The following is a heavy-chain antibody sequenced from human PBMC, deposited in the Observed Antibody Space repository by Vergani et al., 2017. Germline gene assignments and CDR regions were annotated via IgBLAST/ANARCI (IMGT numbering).Heavy chain of an antibody. V-gene: IGHV3-11*01. CDR2: ISSSGSTI. D-gene: IGHD3-3*01. Sequence: QVQLVESGGGLVKPGGSLRLSCAASGFTFSDYYMSWIRQAPGKGLEWVSYISSSGSTIYYADSVKGRFTISRDNAKNSLYLQINSLRAEDTAVYYCARDRAGGTYYDFWSGYYXFDYWGQGTLVTVSS. CDR1: GFTFSDYY. J-gene: IGHJ4*02. CDR3: ARDRAGGTYYDFWSGYYXFDY.